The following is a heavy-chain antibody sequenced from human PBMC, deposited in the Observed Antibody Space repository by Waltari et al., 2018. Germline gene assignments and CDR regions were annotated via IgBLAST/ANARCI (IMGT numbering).Heavy chain of an antibody. V-gene: IGHV4-31*01. Sequence: QVQLQESGPGLVKPSQTLSLTCTVSGGSISSGGYYWSWIRQHPGKGLEWIWYIYYSGSTYYNPSLKSLVTISVDTSKNQFSLKLSSVTAADTAVYYCARGVSMVRGDLYYFDYWGQGTLVTVSS. CDR1: GGSISSGGYY. J-gene: IGHJ4*02. CDR3: ARGVSMVRGDLYYFDY. D-gene: IGHD3-10*01. CDR2: IYYSGST.